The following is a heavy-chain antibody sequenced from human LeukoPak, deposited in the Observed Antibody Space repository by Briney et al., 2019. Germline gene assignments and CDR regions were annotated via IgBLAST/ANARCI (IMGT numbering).Heavy chain of an antibody. CDR3: AREIRRAYYYDSSSYQELDY. J-gene: IGHJ4*01. CDR2: ISYDGSNK. Sequence: PGGSLRLSCAASGFTFSSYAMHWVRQAPGKGLEWVAVISYDGSNKYYADSVKGRFTISRDNSKNTLYLQMNSLRAEDTAVYYCAREIRRAYYYDSSSYQELDYWGQGTLVTVSS. CDR1: GFTFSSYA. D-gene: IGHD3-22*01. V-gene: IGHV3-30*04.